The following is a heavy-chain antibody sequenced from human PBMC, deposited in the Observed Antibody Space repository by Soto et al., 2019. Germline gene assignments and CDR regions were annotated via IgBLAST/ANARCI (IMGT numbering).Heavy chain of an antibody. Sequence: GGSLRLSCAASGFTFSSYSMNWVRQAPGKGLEWVSYISSSSSTIYYADSVKGRFTIARYNTKNSLYLQMNSLRDEDTAVYYGARDRFDILTGYYTLGYYGMDVWGQGTTVTVSS. J-gene: IGHJ6*02. CDR1: GFTFSSYS. D-gene: IGHD3-9*01. V-gene: IGHV3-48*02. CDR3: ARDRFDILTGYYTLGYYGMDV. CDR2: ISSSSSTI.